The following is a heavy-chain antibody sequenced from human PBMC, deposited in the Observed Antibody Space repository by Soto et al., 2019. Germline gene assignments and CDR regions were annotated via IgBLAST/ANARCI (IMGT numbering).Heavy chain of an antibody. D-gene: IGHD5-12*01. CDR2: IIPIFGTA. V-gene: IGHV1-69*12. J-gene: IGHJ6*02. CDR3: AREAVATIPSYYYGMDV. CDR1: GGTFSSYA. Sequence: QVQLVQSGAEVKKPGSSVKVSCKASGGTFSSYAISWVRQAPGQGLEWMGGIIPIFGTANYAQKFQGRVTITADESTSTAYMELSSLRSEDTAVYYCAREAVATIPSYYYGMDVWGQGTTVTVSS.